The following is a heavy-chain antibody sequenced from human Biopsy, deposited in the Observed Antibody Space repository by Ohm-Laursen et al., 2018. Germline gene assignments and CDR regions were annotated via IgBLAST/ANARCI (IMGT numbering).Heavy chain of an antibody. J-gene: IGHJ6*02. CDR3: ARVAGGYAYYYGMDV. V-gene: IGHV4-38-2*02. Sequence: TLSLTCSVSGYSVTNDYYWGWIRQPPGKGLEWIGNIYYDGITYYNPSLKSRVAMSVDTSKNQFSLSLTSVTAADTAVYYCARVAGGYAYYYGMDVWGQGTTVMVSS. CDR1: GYSVTNDYY. D-gene: IGHD5-12*01. CDR2: IYYDGIT.